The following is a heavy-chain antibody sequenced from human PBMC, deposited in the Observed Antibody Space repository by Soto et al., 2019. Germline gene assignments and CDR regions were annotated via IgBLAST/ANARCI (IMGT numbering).Heavy chain of an antibody. CDR3: VCGGNFFVY. CDR1: GFTFSTYW. V-gene: IGHV3-7*01. D-gene: IGHD3-16*01. CDR2: INQDGSER. Sequence: EVQLVESGGGLVQPGGSLRLPCAASGFTFSTYWMTWVRQPPGKGLAWVASINQDGSERYYVDSVRGRFTIYRDNAKNSLYLHMNILRAEDTAVYYCVCGGNFFVYWGQGTLVTVSP. J-gene: IGHJ4*02.